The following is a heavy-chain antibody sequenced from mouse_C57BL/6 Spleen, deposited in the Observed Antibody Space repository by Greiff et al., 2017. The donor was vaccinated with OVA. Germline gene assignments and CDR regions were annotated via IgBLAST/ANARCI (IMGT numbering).Heavy chain of an antibody. CDR1: EYEFPSHD. V-gene: IGHV5-2*01. J-gene: IGHJ3*01. Sequence: EVQRVESGGGLVQPGESLKLSCESNEYEFPSHDMSWVRKTPEKRLELVAAINSDGGSTYYPDTMERRFIISRDNTKKTLYLQMSSLRSEDTALYDGARSDGYYGGWFAYWGQGTLVTVSA. D-gene: IGHD2-3*01. CDR2: INSDGGST. CDR3: ARSDGYYGGWFAY.